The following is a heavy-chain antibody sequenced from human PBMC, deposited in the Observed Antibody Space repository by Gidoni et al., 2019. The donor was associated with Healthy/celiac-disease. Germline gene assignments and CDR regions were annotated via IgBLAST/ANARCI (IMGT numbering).Heavy chain of an antibody. V-gene: IGHV3-23*01. Sequence: EVQLLESGGGLVQPGGSLRLSCAASGFTFSSYAMSWVRQAPGKGLEWVSAISGSGGSTYYEDSVKGRFTISRDNSKNTLYLQMNSLRAEDTAVYYCANMRSGSYSYFDYWGQGTLVTVSS. CDR3: ANMRSGSYSYFDY. D-gene: IGHD1-26*01. J-gene: IGHJ4*02. CDR1: GFTFSSYA. CDR2: ISGSGGST.